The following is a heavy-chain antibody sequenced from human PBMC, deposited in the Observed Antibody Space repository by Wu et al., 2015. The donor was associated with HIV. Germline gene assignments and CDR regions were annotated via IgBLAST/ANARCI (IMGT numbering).Heavy chain of an antibody. J-gene: IGHJ6*02. V-gene: IGHV1-8*01. CDR2: MNPNSGST. D-gene: IGHD1-14*01. CDR3: ARTRNYYFGMDV. CDR1: GYTFTGYD. Sequence: QVQLVQSGAEVKKPGASVKVSCKASGYTFTGYDINWVRQTPGQGLEWMGWMNPNSGSTGYAQKFQGRVTMTRDTSISTAYMILSGLTSEDTAVYYCARTRNYYFGMDVWGQGTTVTVSS.